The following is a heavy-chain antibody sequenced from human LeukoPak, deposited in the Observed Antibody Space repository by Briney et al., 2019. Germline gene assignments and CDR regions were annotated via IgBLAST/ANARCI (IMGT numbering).Heavy chain of an antibody. Sequence: PSQTLSLTCTVSGGSISSSNYYWGWIRQPPGRGLEWIGSIYYSGSTYYNPSLKSRVTISLDTSKNQFPLKLISVTAADTAVFYCARGILGGDTLEFDYWGQGTLVTVSS. CDR2: IYYSGST. CDR1: GGSISSSNYY. D-gene: IGHD2-21*01. J-gene: IGHJ4*02. V-gene: IGHV4-39*06. CDR3: ARGILGGDTLEFDY.